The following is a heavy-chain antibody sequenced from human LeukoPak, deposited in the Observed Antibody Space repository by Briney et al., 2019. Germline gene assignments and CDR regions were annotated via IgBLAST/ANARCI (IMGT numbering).Heavy chain of an antibody. J-gene: IGHJ3*02. Sequence: GGSLRLSCAASGFTFDGYAMHWVRQAPGKGLEWVSGISWNSGSIGYADSVKGRFTISRDNAKNSLYLQMNSLRAEDTALYYCAKDSDPTSIAVAGTGAFDIWGQGTMVTVSS. CDR1: GFTFDGYA. D-gene: IGHD6-19*01. CDR2: ISWNSGSI. V-gene: IGHV3-9*01. CDR3: AKDSDPTSIAVAGTGAFDI.